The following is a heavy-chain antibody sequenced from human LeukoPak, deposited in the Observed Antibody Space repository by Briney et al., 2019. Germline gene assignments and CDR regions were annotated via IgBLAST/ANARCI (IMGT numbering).Heavy chain of an antibody. CDR3: VRGLTTVATWLYL. J-gene: IGHJ2*01. CDR1: GYTFTGYL. CDR2: ISPNSGDT. D-gene: IGHD4-17*01. V-gene: IGHV1-2*02. Sequence: ASVKVSCKASGYTFTGYLMHWVRQAPGQGLEWMGWISPNSGDTKYAQKFQGRITMTRDTSISTAYMELSRLRSDDTAVYYCVRGLTTVATWLYLWGRGTLVTASS.